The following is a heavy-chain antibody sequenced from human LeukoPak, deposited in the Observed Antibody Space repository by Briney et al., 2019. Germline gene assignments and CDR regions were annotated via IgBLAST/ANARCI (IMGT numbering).Heavy chain of an antibody. J-gene: IGHJ4*02. V-gene: IGHV3-11*01. Sequence: GGSLRLSCAASGFTFSDYYMGWIRQAPGKGLKWVSYISSSGGTLYYADSVKGRFTISRDNAKNSLYLQMNSLRAEDTAVYYCARVSSGWYKSFGYWGQGTLVTVSS. CDR1: GFTFSDYY. D-gene: IGHD6-19*01. CDR2: ISSSGGTL. CDR3: ARVSSGWYKSFGY.